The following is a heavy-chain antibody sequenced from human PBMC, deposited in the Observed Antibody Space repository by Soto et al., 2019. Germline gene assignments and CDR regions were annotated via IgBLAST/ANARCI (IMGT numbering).Heavy chain of an antibody. CDR1: GGSFSGYY. CDR3: ARGNQYYYGSGSYYNNWFDP. V-gene: IGHV4-34*01. CDR2: INHSGST. J-gene: IGHJ5*02. Sequence: SETLSLTXAVYGGSFSGYYWSWIRQPPGKGLEWIGEINHSGSTNYNPSLKSRVTISVDTSKNQFSLKLSSVTAADTAVYYCARGNQYYYGSGSYYNNWFDPWGQGTLVTVSS. D-gene: IGHD3-10*01.